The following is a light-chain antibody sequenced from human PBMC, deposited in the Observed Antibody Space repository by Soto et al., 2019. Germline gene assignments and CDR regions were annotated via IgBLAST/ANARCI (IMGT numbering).Light chain of an antibody. CDR3: QSYDSSLGYV. V-gene: IGLV1-40*01. Sequence: QAVVTQPPSVSGAPGQRVTISCTGSSSNIGAGYDVHWYQQLPGTAPKLLIYGNSNRPSGVPDRFSGSKSGTSASLAITGLQAGDEADYYCQSYDSSLGYVFGTGTKLTVL. CDR2: GNS. J-gene: IGLJ1*01. CDR1: SSNIGAGYD.